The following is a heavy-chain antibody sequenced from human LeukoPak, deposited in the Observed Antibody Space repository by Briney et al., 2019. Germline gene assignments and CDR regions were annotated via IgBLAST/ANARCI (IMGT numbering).Heavy chain of an antibody. D-gene: IGHD3-10*01. Sequence: SETLSLTCAVYGGSFSGYYWSWIRQPPGKGLEWIGEINHSGSTNYNPSLKSRVTISVDTSKNQFSLKLSSVTAADTAVYYCARGAKDYYGPGSYYPNWFDPWGQGTLVTVSS. CDR2: INHSGST. CDR3: ARGAKDYYGPGSYYPNWFDP. CDR1: GGSFSGYY. V-gene: IGHV4-34*01. J-gene: IGHJ5*02.